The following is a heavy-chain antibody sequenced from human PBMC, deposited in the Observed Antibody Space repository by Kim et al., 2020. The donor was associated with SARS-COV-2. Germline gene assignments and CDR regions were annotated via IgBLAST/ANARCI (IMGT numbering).Heavy chain of an antibody. V-gene: IGHV3-43D*03. D-gene: IGHD3-10*01. CDR3: AKDLVYAGARRIYGSGSYHYFYGMDV. J-gene: IGHJ6*02. Sequence: GGSLRLSCAASGFTFDDYAMHWVRQAPGKGLEWVSLINRDGGSTYYADSVKGRFTISRDNSKNSLYLQMNSLRAEDTALYYCAKDLVYAGARRIYGSGSYHYFYGMDVWGQGTTVTVSS. CDR2: INRDGGST. CDR1: GFTFDDYA.